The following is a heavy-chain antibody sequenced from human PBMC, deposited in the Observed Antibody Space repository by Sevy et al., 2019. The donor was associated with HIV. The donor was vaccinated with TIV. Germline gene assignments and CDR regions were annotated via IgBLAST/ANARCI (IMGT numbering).Heavy chain of an antibody. CDR3: AKVLRIVEIPAAIDYYYGMDV. CDR2: IRCDATIK. D-gene: IGHD2-2*01. J-gene: IGHJ6*02. V-gene: IGHV3-30*02. CDR1: GFTFSNYG. Sequence: GGSLRLSCAASGFTFSNYGMHWVRQAPGKGLEWVAFIRCDATIKYYRDSVKGRLTISRDNSKSTLYLQMNSLRAEDTAVYFCAKVLRIVEIPAAIDYYYGMDVWGQGTTVTVSS.